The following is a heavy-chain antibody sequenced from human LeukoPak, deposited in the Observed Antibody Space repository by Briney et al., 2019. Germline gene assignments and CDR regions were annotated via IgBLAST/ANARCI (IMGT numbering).Heavy chain of an antibody. V-gene: IGHV3-21*01. J-gene: IGHJ6*03. CDR3: TRVADYYYYMDV. CDR1: GFTFSSYS. CDR2: ISSSSSYI. Sequence: GGPLRLSCAASGFTFSSYSMNWVRQAPGKGLEWVSAISSSSSYIHYAESVKGRFTISRDNPKNSLYLQMNSLRAEDTAVYYCTRVADYYYYMDVWGKGTTVTVSS.